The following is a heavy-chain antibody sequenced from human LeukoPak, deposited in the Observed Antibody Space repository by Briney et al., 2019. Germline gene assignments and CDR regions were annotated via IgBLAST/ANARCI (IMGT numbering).Heavy chain of an antibody. CDR3: ARVGRESIYGYVDC. V-gene: IGHV3-53*01. CDR2: FSNGINT. J-gene: IGHJ4*02. D-gene: IGHD5-18*01. CDR1: GFSVSSYH. Sequence: PGGALTLSCPATGFSVSSYHMSALRQAPGKGLEGVSVFSNGINTYYADSLKGRFIISRDNSENPLYLQMNSLRAAATAVYYCARVGRESIYGYVDCWGQGTLVTVSS.